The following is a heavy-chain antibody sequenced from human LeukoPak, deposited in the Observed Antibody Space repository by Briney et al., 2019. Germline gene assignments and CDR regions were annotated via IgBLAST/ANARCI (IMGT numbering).Heavy chain of an antibody. CDR3: ARSGGTSWY. Sequence: GGSLRLSCAASGFTFSSYSMNWVRQAPGKGLEWVSSISSSSSDIYYADSVKGRFTISRDNSKNTLYLQMNSLRAEDTAVYYCARSGGTSWYWGQGTLVTVSS. D-gene: IGHD1-14*01. V-gene: IGHV3-21*04. J-gene: IGHJ4*02. CDR2: ISSSSSDI. CDR1: GFTFSSYS.